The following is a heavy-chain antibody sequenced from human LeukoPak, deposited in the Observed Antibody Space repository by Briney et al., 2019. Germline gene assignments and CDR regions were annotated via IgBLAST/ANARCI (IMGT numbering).Heavy chain of an antibody. Sequence: SSETLSLTCTVSGDSINSYYWTWIRQPPGKGLEWIGYIYYSGSTNYNPSLKSRVTISVDTSKNQFSLRLTSVTAADTAVYYCARALRQRLLTGWFDPWGQGTLVTVSS. CDR2: IYYSGST. CDR3: ARALRQRLLTGWFDP. CDR1: GDSINSYY. J-gene: IGHJ5*02. D-gene: IGHD6-25*01. V-gene: IGHV4-59*01.